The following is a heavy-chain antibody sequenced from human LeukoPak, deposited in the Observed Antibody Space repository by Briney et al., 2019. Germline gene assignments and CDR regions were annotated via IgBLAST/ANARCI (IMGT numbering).Heavy chain of an antibody. J-gene: IGHJ4*02. Sequence: GGSLRLSCAASGFTFSIYEMNWVRQAPGKGLEWISHINTDSSSIHYADSMKGRFTISRDNAKNSLYLQMNSLRGEDTAVYYCARDLWRGTGTHGLGYWGQGTLVTVSS. CDR3: ARDLWRGTGTHGLGY. CDR1: GFTFSIYE. V-gene: IGHV3-48*04. CDR2: INTDSSSI. D-gene: IGHD1-1*01.